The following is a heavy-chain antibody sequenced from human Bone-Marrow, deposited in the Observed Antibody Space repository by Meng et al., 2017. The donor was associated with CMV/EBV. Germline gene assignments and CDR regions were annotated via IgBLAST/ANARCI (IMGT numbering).Heavy chain of an antibody. V-gene: IGHV3-53*01. CDR2: IYSGGST. CDR3: ARYCSSTSCFNDAFDI. J-gene: IGHJ3*02. D-gene: IGHD2-2*01. CDR1: GFTVSSNY. Sequence: GESLKISCAASGFTVSSNYMSWVRQAPGKGLEWASVIYSGGSTYYADSVKGRFTISRDNSKNTLYLQMNSLRAEDTAVYYCARYCSSTSCFNDAFDIWGQGTMVTVSS.